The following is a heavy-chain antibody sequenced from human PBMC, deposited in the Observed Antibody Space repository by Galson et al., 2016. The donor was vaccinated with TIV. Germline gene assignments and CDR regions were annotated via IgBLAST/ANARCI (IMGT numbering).Heavy chain of an antibody. CDR1: GFTFRSYC. CDR2: LSYDERNK. V-gene: IGHV3-30*18. J-gene: IGHJ6*02. D-gene: IGHD6-19*01. CDR3: AKQWLKDYYGMDV. Sequence: SLRLSCAASGFTFRSYCMAWVRQAPGKGLEWVAVLSYDERNKKYADSVKGRFTISRDNSKNTLYLQMHSLRPDDTAVYYCAKQWLKDYYGMDVWGPGTTVTVSS.